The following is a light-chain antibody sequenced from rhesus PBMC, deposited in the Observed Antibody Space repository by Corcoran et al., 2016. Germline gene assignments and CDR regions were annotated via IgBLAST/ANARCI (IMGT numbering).Light chain of an antibody. CDR1: SSDIGGYNY. V-gene: IGLV2-32*01. CDR2: EVS. CDR3: SSYEGTYTYI. Sequence: QAALTQPRSVSGSPGQSVTISCTGTSSDIGGYNYVSWYQQHPGTAPKLMIYEVSERPSGVSDRFSGSKSGNTASLTISGLQAEDEAEYFCSSYEGTYTYIFGTGTRLTVL. J-gene: IGLJ1*01.